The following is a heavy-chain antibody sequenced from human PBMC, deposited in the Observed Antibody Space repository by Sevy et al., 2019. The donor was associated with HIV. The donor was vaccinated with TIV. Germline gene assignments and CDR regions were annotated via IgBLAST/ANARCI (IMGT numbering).Heavy chain of an antibody. V-gene: IGHV4-59*08. CDR2: IYYSGST. J-gene: IGHJ5*02. D-gene: IGHD3-3*01. Sequence: SQTLSLTGTVSGGSISSYYWSWIRQPPGKGLEWIGYIYYSGSTNYNPSLKSRVTISVDTSKNQFSLKLSSVTAADTAVYYCARHNKHYDFWSDLNWFDPWGQGTLVTVSS. CDR1: GGSISSYY. CDR3: ARHNKHYDFWSDLNWFDP.